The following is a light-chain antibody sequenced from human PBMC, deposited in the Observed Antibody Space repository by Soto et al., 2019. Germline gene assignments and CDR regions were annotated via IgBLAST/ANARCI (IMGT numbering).Light chain of an antibody. CDR2: DAS. J-gene: IGKJ4*01. CDR3: HQYAVSPLT. Sequence: EIVLTQSPGTLSLSPGESATLSCRASQSVGRNYLAWFQHKPDQAPRLLIYDASNRATGVPDRFSSSGSGTDFTLSVTRLEPEDFAVYYCHQYAVSPLTFGGGTKVDIK. CDR1: QSVGRNY. V-gene: IGKV3-20*01.